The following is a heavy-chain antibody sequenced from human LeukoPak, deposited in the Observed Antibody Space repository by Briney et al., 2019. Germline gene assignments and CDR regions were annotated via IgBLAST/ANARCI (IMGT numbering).Heavy chain of an antibody. CDR3: AKIAPWGAVTTTDGFDY. D-gene: IGHD4-17*01. CDR2: ISGSGGST. J-gene: IGHJ4*02. V-gene: IGHV3-23*01. CDR1: GFSFSSYA. Sequence: YPGGSLRLSCAASGFSFSSYAMSWVRQAPGKGLEWVSAISGSGGSTYYADYVKGRFTISRDNSRNTLYLQLNSLGADDTAVYYCAKIAPWGAVTTTDGFDYWGQGTLVTVSS.